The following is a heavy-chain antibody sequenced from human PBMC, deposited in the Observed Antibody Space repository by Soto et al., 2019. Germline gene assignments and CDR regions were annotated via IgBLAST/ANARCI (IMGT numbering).Heavy chain of an antibody. CDR3: ARGPGGPDGPGDY. CDR2: IIPILGNT. Sequence: SVKVSCKASGGTFSSYTISWVRQAPGQGLEWMGRIIPILGNTKYSQKFQGRVTITRDTSASTAYMELSSLRSEDTAVYYCARGPGGPDGPGDYWGQGTLVTVSS. V-gene: IGHV1-69*08. J-gene: IGHJ4*02. CDR1: GGTFSSYT. D-gene: IGHD2-15*01.